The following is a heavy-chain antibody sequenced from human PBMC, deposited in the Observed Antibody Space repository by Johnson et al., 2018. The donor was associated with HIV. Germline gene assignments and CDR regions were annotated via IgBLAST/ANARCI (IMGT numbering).Heavy chain of an antibody. J-gene: IGHJ3*02. Sequence: QVQLVESGGGVAQPGGSLRLSCAAFGFTFSYYGMHWVRQVPGKGLEWVAFIRYDGDNEYYGDSVKGRFTISRDNAKTTLYLQMNSLRAEDTAVYYCAREVNAFDIWGQGTMVTVSS. V-gene: IGHV3-30*02. CDR1: GFTFSYYG. CDR2: IRYDGDNE. CDR3: AREVNAFDI. D-gene: IGHD3-22*01.